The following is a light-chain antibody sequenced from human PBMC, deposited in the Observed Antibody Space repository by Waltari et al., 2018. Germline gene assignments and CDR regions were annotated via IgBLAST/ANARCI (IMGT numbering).Light chain of an antibody. Sequence: CFQQTRGQAPRTLSYDPSKRPSWTPARFSGSLLGGKAALTLSGAQSEDEAEYHCLLSYSGARWVFGGGTRLTVL. CDR2: DPS. J-gene: IGLJ3*02. CDR3: LLSYSGARWV. V-gene: IGLV7-46*01.